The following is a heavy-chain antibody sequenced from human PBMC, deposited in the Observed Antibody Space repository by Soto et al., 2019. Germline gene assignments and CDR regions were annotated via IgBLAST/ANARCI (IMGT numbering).Heavy chain of an antibody. CDR3: GKDLSGSYSHYYYGMDV. D-gene: IGHD1-26*01. CDR1: GFTFDDYA. V-gene: IGHV3-9*01. Sequence: EVQLVESGGGLVQPGRSLRLSCAASGFTFDDYAMHWVRQAPGKGLEWVSGISWNSGSIGYADSVKGRFTISRDNAKNSLYLQMNSLRAEDTALYYCGKDLSGSYSHYYYGMDVWGQGTTVTVSS. CDR2: ISWNSGSI. J-gene: IGHJ6*02.